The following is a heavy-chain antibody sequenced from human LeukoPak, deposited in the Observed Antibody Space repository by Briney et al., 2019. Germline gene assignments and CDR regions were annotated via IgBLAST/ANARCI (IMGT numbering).Heavy chain of an antibody. J-gene: IGHJ4*02. CDR3: AREVAVTPIADF. Sequence: SETLSLTCTVSGGSVSSGSYYWSWIRQPPGKGLEWIGNVYYSGSTDYNPSFKSRVTISVDTSKNQFSLKLSSVTAADTAVYYCAREVAVTPIADFWGQGTLVTVSS. CDR2: VYYSGST. D-gene: IGHD4-17*01. CDR1: GGSVSSGSYY. V-gene: IGHV4-61*01.